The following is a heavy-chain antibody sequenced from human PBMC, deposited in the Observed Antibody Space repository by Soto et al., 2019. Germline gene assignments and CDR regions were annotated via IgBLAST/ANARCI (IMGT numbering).Heavy chain of an antibody. J-gene: IGHJ6*02. CDR1: GYTFTSYG. D-gene: IGHD2-2*01. Sequence: ASVKVSCKASGYTFTSYGISWVRQAPGQGLEWMGWISAYNGNTNYAQKLQGRVTMTTDTSTSTAHMELRSLRSDDTAVYYCARDRYCSSTSCYFLTPSLSYYYYGMDAWGQGTTVTVSS. V-gene: IGHV1-18*04. CDR2: ISAYNGNT. CDR3: ARDRYCSSTSCYFLTPSLSYYYYGMDA.